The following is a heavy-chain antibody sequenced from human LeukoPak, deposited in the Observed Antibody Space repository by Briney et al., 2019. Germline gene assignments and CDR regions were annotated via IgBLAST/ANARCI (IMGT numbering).Heavy chain of an antibody. J-gene: IGHJ5*02. Sequence: SETLSLTCTVSGGSISNYYWTWIRQPPGKGLEWIGYIYYSGSTNYNPSLKSRVTISVDTSKNQFSLQLNSVTPEDTAVYYCARGVFGRRVLQLDWFDPWGQGTLVTVPS. CDR2: IYYSGST. CDR3: ARGVFGRRVLQLDWFDP. CDR1: GGSISNYY. V-gene: IGHV4-59*12. D-gene: IGHD1-1*01.